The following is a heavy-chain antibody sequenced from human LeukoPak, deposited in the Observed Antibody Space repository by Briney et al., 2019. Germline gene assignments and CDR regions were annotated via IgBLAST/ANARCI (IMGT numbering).Heavy chain of an antibody. V-gene: IGHV3-23*01. D-gene: IGHD3-3*01. Sequence: GGSLRLSCAASGFTFSSYAMSWVRQTPGKGLEWVSAISGSGGSTDYADSVKGRFTISRDNSKNRLYMQMNSLRAEDTAVYYCARRGLRPDYYYMDVWGKGTTVTVSS. CDR1: GFTFSSYA. CDR2: ISGSGGST. CDR3: ARRGLRPDYYYMDV. J-gene: IGHJ6*03.